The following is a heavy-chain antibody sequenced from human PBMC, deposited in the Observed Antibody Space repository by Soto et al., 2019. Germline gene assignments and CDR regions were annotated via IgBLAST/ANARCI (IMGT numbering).Heavy chain of an antibody. CDR1: GGSISSSSYY. D-gene: IGHD3-9*01. V-gene: IGHV4-39*01. Sequence: SETLSLTCTVSGGSISSSSYYWGWIRQPPGKGLEWIGSIYYSGSTYYNPSLKSRVTISVDTSKNQFSLKLSSVTAADTAVYYCARLGGYSSPFDYYDILTGALFDYWGQGTLVTVS. CDR2: IYYSGST. J-gene: IGHJ4*02. CDR3: ARLGGYSSPFDYYDILTGALFDY.